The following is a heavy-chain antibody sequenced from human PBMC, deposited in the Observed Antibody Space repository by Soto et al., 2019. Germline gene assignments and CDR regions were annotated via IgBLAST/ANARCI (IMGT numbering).Heavy chain of an antibody. J-gene: IGHJ6*02. D-gene: IGHD5-18*01. CDR1: GFTFSSYS. CDR2: ISSSSSTI. CDR3: ARDQEGGEDTHKYYYYYGMDV. V-gene: IGHV3-48*02. Sequence: EVQLVESGGGLVQPGGSLRLSCAASGFTFSSYSMNWVRQAPGKGLEWVSYISSSSSTIYYADSVKGRFTNTRDNAKNSQYLQMNTLRDDDTAVYYCARDQEGGEDTHKYYYYYGMDVWGQGTKVTVSS.